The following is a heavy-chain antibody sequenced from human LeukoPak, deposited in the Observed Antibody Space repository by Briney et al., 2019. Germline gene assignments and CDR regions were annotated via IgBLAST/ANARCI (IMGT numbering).Heavy chain of an antibody. V-gene: IGHV1-18*01. D-gene: IGHD1-26*01. CDR2: ISAYNGNR. CDR1: GYTFTSYG. J-gene: IGHJ3*02. Sequence: ASVKVSCKASGYTFTSYGISWVRQAPGQGLEWMGWISAYNGNRNYAQKLQGRVTMTTDTSTSTAYMELRILRSDDTAVYYCERDQLEWELSYPGAFDIWGQGTMVTVSS. CDR3: ERDQLEWELSYPGAFDI.